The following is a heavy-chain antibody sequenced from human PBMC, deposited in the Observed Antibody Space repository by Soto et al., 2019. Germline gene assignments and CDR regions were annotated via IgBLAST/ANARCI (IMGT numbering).Heavy chain of an antibody. J-gene: IGHJ3*01. D-gene: IGHD1-1*01. CDR1: GYNFPSYW. V-gene: IGHV5-51*01. CDR2: IYPRDSDT. CDR3: VMLRDDWMPLIPSTRGTGV. Sequence: ESLKISCRGSGYNFPSYWIGWVRQMPGKGLEWMGIIYPRDSDTRHSPSFQGQVTISADKSISTPYLQWSRLNPSDAAMYYCVMLRDDWMPLIPSTRGTGVW.